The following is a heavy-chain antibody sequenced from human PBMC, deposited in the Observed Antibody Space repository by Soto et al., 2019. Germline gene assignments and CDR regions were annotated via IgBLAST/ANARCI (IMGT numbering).Heavy chain of an antibody. D-gene: IGHD3-22*01. CDR3: ARGVFYYYGSSGYSPYY. V-gene: IGHV3-30-3*01. J-gene: IGHJ4*02. Sequence: QVQLVESGGGVVQPGRSLRLSCEGSGFTSSSYVMHWVRQAPGKGLELVALISFDGSKKNYADSVKGRFTISRDNSKNMMYLQMNSLRPEDTAVYYCARGVFYYYGSSGYSPYYWGQGTLVTVSS. CDR1: GFTSSSYV. CDR2: ISFDGSKK.